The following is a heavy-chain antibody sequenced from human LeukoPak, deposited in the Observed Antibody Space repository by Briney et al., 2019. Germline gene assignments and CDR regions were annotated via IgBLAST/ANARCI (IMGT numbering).Heavy chain of an antibody. CDR3: ARGIAAAPRSAFDI. Sequence: ASVKVSCKASGYTFTGYYMHWVRQAPGQGLESMGWINPNSGGTNYAQKFQGRVTMTRDTSISTAYMELSSLRSDDTAVYYCARGIAAAPRSAFDIWGQGALVTASS. CDR2: INPNSGGT. CDR1: GYTFTGYY. V-gene: IGHV1-2*02. D-gene: IGHD6-13*01. J-gene: IGHJ3*02.